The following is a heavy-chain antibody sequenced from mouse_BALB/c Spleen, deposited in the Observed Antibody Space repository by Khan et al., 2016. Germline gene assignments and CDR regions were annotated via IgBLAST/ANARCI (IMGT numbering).Heavy chain of an antibody. CDR1: GYSITSDYA. CDR3: ARNDRFFDY. CDR2: ISYSGST. Sequence: EVQLQESGPGLVKPSPSLSLTCTVTGYSITSDYAWNWIRQFPGNKLEWMGYISYSGSTNYNPSLKSRISITRDTSKNQFFLQLNSVTTEDTASYYCARNDRFFDYGGQGTTLTVSS. V-gene: IGHV3-2*02. D-gene: IGHD2-14*01. J-gene: IGHJ2*01.